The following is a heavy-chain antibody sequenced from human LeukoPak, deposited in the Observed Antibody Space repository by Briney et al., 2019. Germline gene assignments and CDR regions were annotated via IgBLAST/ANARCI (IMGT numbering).Heavy chain of an antibody. Sequence: KPSETLSLTCTVSGGSISSYYWSWIRQPPGKGLEWIGYIYYSGSTNYNPSLKSRVTISVDTSKNQFSLKLSSVTAADTAVYYCARLLGPPATVTTSGAFDIWGQGTMVTVSS. CDR1: GGSISSYY. V-gene: IGHV4-59*08. CDR2: IYYSGST. CDR3: ARLLGPPATVTTSGAFDI. J-gene: IGHJ3*02. D-gene: IGHD4-17*01.